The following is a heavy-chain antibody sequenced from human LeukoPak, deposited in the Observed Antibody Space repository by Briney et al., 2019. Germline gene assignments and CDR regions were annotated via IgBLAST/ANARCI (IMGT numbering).Heavy chain of an antibody. V-gene: IGHV1-18*04. J-gene: IGHJ4*02. CDR2: ISAYNGNT. CDR1: GYTFTGYY. CDR3: ARVTRGSGSYLDY. Sequence: GASVKVSCKASGYTFTGYYMHWVRQAPGQGLEWMGWISAYNGNTNYAQKLQGRVTMTTDTSTSTAYMELRSLRSDDTAVYYCARVTRGSGSYLDYWGQGTLVTVSS. D-gene: IGHD3-10*01.